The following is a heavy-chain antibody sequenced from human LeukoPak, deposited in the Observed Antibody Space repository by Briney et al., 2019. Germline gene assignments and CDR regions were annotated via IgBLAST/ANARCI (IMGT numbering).Heavy chain of an antibody. CDR1: AVSISNYD. V-gene: IGHV4-59*01. J-gene: IGHJ3*02. Sequence: SETLSLTCTVSAVSISNYDWSWIRQPPGKGLELLGYIYYSGSTNYNPSLKSRVTISVDTSKNQFSLKLTSVTAADTAVYYCARRGGSPLGAFDIWGQGTMVTVSS. CDR3: ARRGGSPLGAFDI. D-gene: IGHD1-26*01. CDR2: IYYSGST.